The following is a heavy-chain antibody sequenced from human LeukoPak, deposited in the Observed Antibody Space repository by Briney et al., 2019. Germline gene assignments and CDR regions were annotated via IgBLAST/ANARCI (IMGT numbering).Heavy chain of an antibody. CDR2: ISSSSSYI. Sequence: GGSLRLSCAASGFTFSSYSMNWVRQAPGKGPEWVSSISSSSSYIYYADSVKGRFTISRDNAKNSLYLQMNSLRAEDTAVYYCARGPASGDAFDIWGQGTMVTVSS. V-gene: IGHV3-21*01. J-gene: IGHJ3*02. CDR1: GFTFSSYS. CDR3: ARGPASGDAFDI.